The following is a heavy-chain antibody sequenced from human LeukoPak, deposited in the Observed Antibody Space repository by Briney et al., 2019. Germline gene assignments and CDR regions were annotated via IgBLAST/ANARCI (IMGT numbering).Heavy chain of an antibody. CDR3: AKRYHESYFDY. J-gene: IGHJ4*02. V-gene: IGHV3-23*01. D-gene: IGHD2-15*01. CDR2: ISGSGGIT. CDR1: GVTFTSDA. Sequence: PVGSLRLSCAASGVTFTSDAMSCGRQAPGKGLECGSAISGSGGITYYADSGKGRFTISRDNSKNTLYLQMNSLRGEDTAVYYCAKRYHESYFDYWGQGTLVTVSS.